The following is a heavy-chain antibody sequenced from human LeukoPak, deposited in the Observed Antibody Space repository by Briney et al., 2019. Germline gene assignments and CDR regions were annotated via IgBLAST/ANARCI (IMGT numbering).Heavy chain of an antibody. J-gene: IGHJ4*02. CDR2: IHDSGST. CDR1: GDSISSGGYS. D-gene: IGHD4-17*01. V-gene: IGHV4-30-4*07. CDR3: ARQATVTTYYFDY. Sequence: SETLSLTCAVSGDSISSGGYSWPWIRQTPGKGLEWIAYIHDSGSTYYNPSLKSRLSISIDTSKNQFSLKLNSVTAADTAVYYCARQATVTTYYFDYWGQGNLVTASS.